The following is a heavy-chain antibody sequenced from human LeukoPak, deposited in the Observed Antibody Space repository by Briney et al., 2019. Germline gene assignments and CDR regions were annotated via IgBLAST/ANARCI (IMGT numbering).Heavy chain of an antibody. CDR2: IYYSGST. D-gene: IGHD3-22*01. CDR3: ARVSNSGYDSRGAFDI. V-gene: IGHV4-59*01. J-gene: IGHJ3*02. Sequence: SETLSLTCTVSGGSISSYYWSWIRQPPGKGLGWIGYIYYSGSTNYNPSLKSRVTISVDTSKNQFSLKLSSVTAADTAVYYCARVSNSGYDSRGAFDIWGQGTMVTLSS. CDR1: GGSISSYY.